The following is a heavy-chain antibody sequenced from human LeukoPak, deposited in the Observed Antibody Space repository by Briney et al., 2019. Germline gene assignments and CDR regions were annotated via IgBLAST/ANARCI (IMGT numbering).Heavy chain of an antibody. CDR1: GFTFSSYA. D-gene: IGHD4/OR15-4a*01. CDR2: ISGSGGST. Sequence: TGGSLRLSCAASGFTFSSYAMSWVRQAPGKGLEWVSAISGSGGSTYYADSVKGRFTISRDNSKNTLYLQMNSLRAEDTAVYYCAKSDYGGIYNPFVYWGQGTLVTVSS. CDR3: AKSDYGGIYNPFVY. V-gene: IGHV3-23*01. J-gene: IGHJ4*02.